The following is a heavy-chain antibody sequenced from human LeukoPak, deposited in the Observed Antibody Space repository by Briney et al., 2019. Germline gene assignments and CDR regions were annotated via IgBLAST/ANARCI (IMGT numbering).Heavy chain of an antibody. V-gene: IGHV3-53*01. CDR3: ARDRTGYSSSWYWFDP. D-gene: IGHD6-13*01. Sequence: GGSLRLSCAASGFTVSSNYMSWVRQAPGKGLEWVSVIYSGGSTYYADSVKGRFTISRDNPKNTLYLQMNSLRAEDTAVYYCARDRTGYSSSWYWFDPWGQGTLVTVSS. CDR1: GFTVSSNY. CDR2: IYSGGST. J-gene: IGHJ5*02.